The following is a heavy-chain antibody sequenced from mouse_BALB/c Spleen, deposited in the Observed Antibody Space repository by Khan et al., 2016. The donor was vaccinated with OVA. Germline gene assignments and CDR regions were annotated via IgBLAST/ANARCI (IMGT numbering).Heavy chain of an antibody. V-gene: IGHV5-6*01. D-gene: IGHD1-3*01. CDR2: INSDGDDT. CDR1: GFTFSAYG. Sequence: EVELVESGGDLVRPGGSLKLSCAASGFTFSAYGMSWVSQSPDKRLEWVATINSDGDDTYYPDSLKGRFIISRDNAKNTLYLQMSSLKSEDTAMYYLASHFSGSFAYWGQGTLVTVSA. CDR3: ASHFSGSFAY. J-gene: IGHJ3*01.